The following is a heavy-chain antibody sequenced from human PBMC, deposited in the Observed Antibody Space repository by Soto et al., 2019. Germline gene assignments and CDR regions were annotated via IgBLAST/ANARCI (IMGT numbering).Heavy chain of an antibody. CDR2: ISGSGGST. J-gene: IGHJ6*03. CDR1: GFTFTSYA. D-gene: IGHD3-16*01. CDR3: AREGGGFYYYYYMDV. V-gene: IGHV3-23*01. Sequence: PGGSLRLSCAASGFTFTSYAMSWVRQAPGEGLEWVSAISGSGGSTYYADSVKGRFTISRDNSKNTLYLQMNSLRAEDTAVYYCAREGGGFYYYYYMDVWGKGTTVTVSS.